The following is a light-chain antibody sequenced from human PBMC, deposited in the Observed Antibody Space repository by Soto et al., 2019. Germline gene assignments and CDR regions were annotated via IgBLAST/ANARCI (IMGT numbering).Light chain of an antibody. CDR3: QVWAGTSDHPNYV. CDR2: DDT. Sequence: SYELTQPPSVSVAPGQTARITCEGNNIGGKSVHWYQQRPGQAPVLVVYDDTDRPSGIPERFSGSNSGNTATLTVSRVEVGDEADYYCQVWAGTSDHPNYVFGTGTKVTVL. CDR1: NIGGKS. V-gene: IGLV3-21*02. J-gene: IGLJ1*01.